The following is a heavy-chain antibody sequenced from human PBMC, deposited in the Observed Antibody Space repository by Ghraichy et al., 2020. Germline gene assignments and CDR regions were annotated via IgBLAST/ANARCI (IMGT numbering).Heavy chain of an antibody. CDR3: ARDPELRFLKAGPKFDP. CDR2: INHSGST. V-gene: IGHV4-34*01. CDR1: GGSFSGYY. J-gene: IGHJ5*02. D-gene: IGHD3-3*01. Sequence: SETLSLTCAVYGGSFSGYYWSWIRQPPGKGLEWIGEINHSGSTNYNPSLKSRVTISVDTSKNQFSLKLSSVTAADTAVYYCARDPELRFLKAGPKFDPWGQGTLVTVSS.